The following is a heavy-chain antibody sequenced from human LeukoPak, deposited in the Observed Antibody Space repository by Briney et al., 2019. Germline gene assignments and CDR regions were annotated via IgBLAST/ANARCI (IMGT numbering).Heavy chain of an antibody. V-gene: IGHV3-20*04. J-gene: IGHJ6*03. CDR3: ARGDPENYYYYYMDV. D-gene: IGHD2-21*02. Sequence: GGSLRLSCAASGFTFDDYGMSWVRQAPGKGLEWVSGINWNGGSTGYADSVKGRFTISRDNAKNSLHLQMNSLRAEDTAVYYCARGDPENYYYYYMDVWGKGTTVTVSS. CDR1: GFTFDDYG. CDR2: INWNGGST.